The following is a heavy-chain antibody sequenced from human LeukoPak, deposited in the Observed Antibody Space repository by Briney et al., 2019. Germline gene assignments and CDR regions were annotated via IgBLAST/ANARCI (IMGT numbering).Heavy chain of an antibody. D-gene: IGHD1-26*01. CDR3: ARDRSYGAFAS. Sequence: PGGSLRLSCAASGFTFDDHGMNWVRQAPGKGLEWVSGITWNGGSTGYADSVKGRFTISRDNAKNSLYLQMSSLRAEDTALYYCARDRSYGAFASWGQGTPVTVSS. J-gene: IGHJ4*02. CDR2: ITWNGGST. V-gene: IGHV3-20*04. CDR1: GFTFDDHG.